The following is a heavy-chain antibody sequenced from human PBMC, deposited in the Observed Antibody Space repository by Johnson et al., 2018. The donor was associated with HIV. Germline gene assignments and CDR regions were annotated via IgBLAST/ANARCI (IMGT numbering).Heavy chain of an antibody. Sequence: EMPLVESGGGLVQPGGSLRLSCGASGFSVSNNYMNWVRQAPGKGLEWVSVIYSGGSTYYADSVRGRFTISRDNSRNTLYLQMSSLRVEDTAMYYCARDGESQKVPFGDGFDIWGQGTRVTVSS. CDR2: IYSGGST. D-gene: IGHD3-16*01. CDR3: ARDGESQKVPFGDGFDI. CDR1: GFSVSNNY. V-gene: IGHV3-66*01. J-gene: IGHJ3*02.